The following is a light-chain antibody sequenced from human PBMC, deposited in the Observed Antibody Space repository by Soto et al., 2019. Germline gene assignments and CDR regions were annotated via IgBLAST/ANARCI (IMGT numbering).Light chain of an antibody. Sequence: DIQMTQSPSTLSAFVGDTVTITCRASQSIDTWLAWHQQKPGRAPKLLISKASALESGVPSRFSGSGSEKDFTLTIRDVQPDDFAIYYCQQYNSYRVFGQGTKVEI. CDR3: QQYNSYRV. J-gene: IGKJ1*01. V-gene: IGKV1-5*03. CDR2: KAS. CDR1: QSIDTW.